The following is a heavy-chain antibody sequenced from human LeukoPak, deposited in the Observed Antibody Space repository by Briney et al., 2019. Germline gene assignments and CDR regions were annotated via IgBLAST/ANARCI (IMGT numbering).Heavy chain of an antibody. J-gene: IGHJ5*02. V-gene: IGHV4-4*07. CDR3: VRDELRTTYRFSWDP. D-gene: IGHD3-16*02. Sequence: SETLSLTCTVSGGSIGFYFWSWIQQSAGKGLEWIGRINGNGVTNYNPSLKSRVTMSVDTSKSQFSLNLRSVIAADSSVYYCVRDELRTTYRFSWDPWGQGILVTV. CDR1: GGSIGFYF. CDR2: INGNGVT.